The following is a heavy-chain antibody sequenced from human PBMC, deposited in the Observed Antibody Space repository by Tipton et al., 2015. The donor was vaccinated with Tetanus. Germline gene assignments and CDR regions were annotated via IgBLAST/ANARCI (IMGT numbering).Heavy chain of an antibody. V-gene: IGHV3-48*01. J-gene: IGHJ4*02. CDR2: ISSDSRTI. D-gene: IGHD3-16*01. Sequence: GSLRLSCAASGFTFSNYNMNWVRQAPGKGLDWLSFISSDSRTIYYADSVKGRFTISRDNSRNTLYLQMNSLRAEDTAVYYCAKALYGGCDYWGQGTLVTVSS. CDR1: GFTFSNYN. CDR3: AKALYGGCDY.